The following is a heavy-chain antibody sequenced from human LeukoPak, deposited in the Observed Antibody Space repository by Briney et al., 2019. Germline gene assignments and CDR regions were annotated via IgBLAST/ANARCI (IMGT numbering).Heavy chain of an antibody. CDR1: GFTVSSNY. Sequence: GGSLRLSCAASGFTVSSNYMSWVRQAPGKGLEWVSVIYSGGSTYYADSVKGRFTISRDNAKNSLYLQMNSLRAEDTAVYYCARESSPAALYYYYYYGMDVWGQGTTVTVSS. J-gene: IGHJ6*02. CDR3: ARESSPAALYYYYYYGMDV. V-gene: IGHV3-66*01. D-gene: IGHD2-2*01. CDR2: IYSGGST.